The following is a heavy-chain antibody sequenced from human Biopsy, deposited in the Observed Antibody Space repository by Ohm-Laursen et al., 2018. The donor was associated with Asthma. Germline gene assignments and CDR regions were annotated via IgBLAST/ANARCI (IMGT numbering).Heavy chain of an antibody. CDR1: GGTFSNFA. Sequence: SVTVSCKAPGGTFSNFATSWVRQAPGQGLEWLGGHDHEEGGTVNARRFQGRVTMTEDTSTDTAYMELSSLSSDDTAVYYCASDFPKDYVRYNFQFWGQGTLVTVSS. D-gene: IGHD4-17*01. J-gene: IGHJ4*02. CDR3: ASDFPKDYVRYNFQF. CDR2: HDHEEGGT. V-gene: IGHV1-24*01.